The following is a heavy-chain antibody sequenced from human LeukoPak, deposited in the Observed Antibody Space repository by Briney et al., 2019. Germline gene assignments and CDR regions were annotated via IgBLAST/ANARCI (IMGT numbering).Heavy chain of an antibody. D-gene: IGHD6-19*01. CDR3: TRVPYSSGWYDYFDY. CDR2: ISSSGSTI. CDR1: GFTFSDYY. Sequence: GGSLRLSCAASGFTFSDYYMSWIRQAPGEGLEWVSYISSSGSTIYYADSVKGRFTISRDNAKNSLYLQMNSLRAEDTAVYYCTRVPYSSGWYDYFDYWGQGTLVTVSS. J-gene: IGHJ4*02. V-gene: IGHV3-11*01.